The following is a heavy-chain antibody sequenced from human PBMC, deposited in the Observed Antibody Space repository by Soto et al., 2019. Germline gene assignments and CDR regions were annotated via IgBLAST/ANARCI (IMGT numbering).Heavy chain of an antibody. J-gene: IGHJ6*02. V-gene: IGHV6-1*01. CDR3: ARVDIVVVPAASHYYYGMDV. CDR1: GDSVSSNSAA. D-gene: IGHD2-2*01. Sequence: SQTLSLTCAISGDSVSSNSAAWNWIRQSPSRGLEWLGRTYYRSKWYNDYAVSVKSRITINPDTSKNQFSLQLNSVTPEDTAVYYCARVDIVVVPAASHYYYGMDVWGQGTTVTVSS. CDR2: TYYRSKWYN.